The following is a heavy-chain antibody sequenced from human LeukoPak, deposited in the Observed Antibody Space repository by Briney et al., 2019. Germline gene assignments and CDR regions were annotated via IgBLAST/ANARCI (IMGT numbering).Heavy chain of an antibody. V-gene: IGHV1-46*01. Sequence: ASVKVSCKASGYTFTSYYMHWVRQAPGQGLEWMGIINPSGGSTSYAQKFQGRVTMTRDTSTSIVYMELSSLRSEDTAVYYCARVQSVGYGDNNFDYWGQGTLVTVSS. CDR2: INPSGGST. CDR3: ARVQSVGYGDNNFDY. J-gene: IGHJ4*02. CDR1: GYTFTSYY. D-gene: IGHD4-17*01.